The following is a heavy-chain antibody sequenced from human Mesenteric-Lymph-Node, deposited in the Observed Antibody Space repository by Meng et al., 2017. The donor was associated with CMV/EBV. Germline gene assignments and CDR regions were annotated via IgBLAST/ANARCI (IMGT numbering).Heavy chain of an antibody. CDR2: INSDGSST. J-gene: IGHJ6*02. Sequence: SCAASGFTFSSYWMHWVRPAPGKGLVWVSRINSDGSSTSYADSVKGRFTISRDNAKNTLYLQMNSLRAEDTAVYYCALGSTSCYRADCYGMDVWGQGTTVTVSS. CDR1: GFTFSSYW. D-gene: IGHD2-2*02. V-gene: IGHV3-74*01. CDR3: ALGSTSCYRADCYGMDV.